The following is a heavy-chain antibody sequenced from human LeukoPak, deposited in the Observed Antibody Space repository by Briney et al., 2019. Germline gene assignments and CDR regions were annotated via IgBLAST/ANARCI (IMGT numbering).Heavy chain of an antibody. CDR2: VSYDASNQ. J-gene: IGHJ4*02. V-gene: IGHV3-30*18. CDR3: AKSLHSDNSGYHDY. D-gene: IGHD3-22*01. Sequence: GGSLRLSCAASGFTFSSYSMNWVRQAPGKGLEWVAVVSYDASNQYYVDSVKGRFTISRDNSKNTLYLQMNSLRAEDTAVYYCAKSLHSDNSGYHDYWGQGTLVTVSS. CDR1: GFTFSSYS.